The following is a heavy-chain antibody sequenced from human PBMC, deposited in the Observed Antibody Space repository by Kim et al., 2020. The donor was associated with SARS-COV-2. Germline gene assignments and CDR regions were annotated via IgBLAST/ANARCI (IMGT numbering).Heavy chain of an antibody. Sequence: TNYAQKFQGRVTMTRDTSISTAYMELSRLRSDDTAVYYCARSLLRTDFDYWGQGTLVTVSS. J-gene: IGHJ4*02. D-gene: IGHD1-1*01. CDR3: ARSLLRTDFDY. V-gene: IGHV1-2*02. CDR2: T.